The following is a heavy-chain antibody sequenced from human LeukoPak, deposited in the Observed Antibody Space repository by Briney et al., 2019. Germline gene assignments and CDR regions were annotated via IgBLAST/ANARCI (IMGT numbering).Heavy chain of an antibody. Sequence: GGSLRLSCAASGFTFSTFAMIWVRQPPGKGLEWVSSIFPSGGEIHYADSVRGRFTISRDNTKNSLYLQMNSLRAEDTAVYYCSRNGKWSGPNDYWGQGTLVTVPS. CDR1: GFTFSTFA. V-gene: IGHV3-21*01. CDR2: IFPSGGEI. CDR3: SRNGKWSGPNDY. J-gene: IGHJ4*02. D-gene: IGHD3-3*01.